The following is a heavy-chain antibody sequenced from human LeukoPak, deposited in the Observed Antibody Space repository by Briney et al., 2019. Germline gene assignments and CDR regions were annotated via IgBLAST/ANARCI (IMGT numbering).Heavy chain of an antibody. CDR2: ISSTGTTV. Sequence: TGGSLRLSCAASGFSFSDYYKSWIRQAPGKGLEWVSYISSTGTTVYYADSVKGRFTISRDNAKNLLYLQMNSLRAEDTAVYYCASTAVVATDHWGQGTLVTVSS. J-gene: IGHJ4*02. CDR1: GFSFSDYY. D-gene: IGHD4-23*01. V-gene: IGHV3-11*01. CDR3: ASTAVVATDH.